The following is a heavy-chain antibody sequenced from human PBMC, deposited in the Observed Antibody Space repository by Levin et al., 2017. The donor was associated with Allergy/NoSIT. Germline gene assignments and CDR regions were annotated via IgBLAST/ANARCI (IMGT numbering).Heavy chain of an antibody. Sequence: PGGSLRLSCKGSGYSFTSYWIGWVRQMPGKGLEWMGIIYPGDSDTRYSPSFQGQVTISADKSISTAYLQWSSLKASDTAMYYCARQGPESSGYGESPYYYYYCGMDVWGQGTTVTVSS. CDR3: ARQGPESSGYGESPYYYYYCGMDV. CDR1: GYSFTSYW. V-gene: IGHV5-51*01. D-gene: IGHD3-22*01. CDR2: IYPGDSDT. J-gene: IGHJ6*02.